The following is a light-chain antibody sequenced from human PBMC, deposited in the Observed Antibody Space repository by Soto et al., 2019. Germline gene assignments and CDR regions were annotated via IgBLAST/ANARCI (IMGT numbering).Light chain of an antibody. CDR1: QSVRTSL. V-gene: IGKV3-20*01. J-gene: IGKJ1*01. CDR2: GAS. Sequence: ETVMTQSPDTLSVSPGERATLSCRASQSVRTSLAWYQQKPGQAPRLLIYGASSRAAGIPDRFSGSGSGTDFTLTISRLEPEDFAVFYCQQYGTSPWTFGQGTKV. CDR3: QQYGTSPWT.